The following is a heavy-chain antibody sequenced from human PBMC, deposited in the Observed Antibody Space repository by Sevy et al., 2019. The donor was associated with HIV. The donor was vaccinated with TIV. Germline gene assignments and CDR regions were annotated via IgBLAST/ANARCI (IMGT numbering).Heavy chain of an antibody. V-gene: IGHV3-48*03. CDR1: RFTFSSYD. J-gene: IGHJ5*02. CDR2: ISSSGSSI. D-gene: IGHD2-8*01. CDR3: TRNGGAFDNGFDP. Sequence: GGSLRLSCTASRFTFSSYDMNWVRQAPGKGLEWVSKISSSGSSIYYADSVKGRFTISRDNAKNSLNLQMNSLGAEDTAVYYCTRNGGAFDNGFDPWGQGTLVTVSS.